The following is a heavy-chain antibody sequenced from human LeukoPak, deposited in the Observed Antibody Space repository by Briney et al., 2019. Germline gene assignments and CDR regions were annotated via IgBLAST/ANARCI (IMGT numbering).Heavy chain of an antibody. Sequence: ASVKVSCKVSGYTLTELSMHWVRQAPGQGLEWMGIINPSGRGTNYAQKFRGRVTMTRDTSTSTVYMELSSLRSEDTAVYYCARDSVEVLPGASYYYYMDVWGKGTTVTVSS. V-gene: IGHV1-46*01. J-gene: IGHJ6*03. CDR2: INPSGRGT. CDR3: ARDSVEVLPGASYYYYMDV. D-gene: IGHD2-2*01. CDR1: GYTLTELS.